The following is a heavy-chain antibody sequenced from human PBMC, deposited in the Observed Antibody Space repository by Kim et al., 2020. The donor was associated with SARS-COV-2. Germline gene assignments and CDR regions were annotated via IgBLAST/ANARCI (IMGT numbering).Heavy chain of an antibody. Sequence: GGSLRLSCAASGFTFDDYAMHWVRQAPGKGLEWVSGISWNSGSIGYADSVKGRFTISRDNAKNSLYLQMNSLRAEDTALYYCAKDITLSRSKGSYYYYGMDVWGQGTTVTVSS. D-gene: IGHD6-6*01. CDR3: AKDITLSRSKGSYYYYGMDV. CDR1: GFTFDDYA. J-gene: IGHJ6*02. V-gene: IGHV3-9*01. CDR2: ISWNSGSI.